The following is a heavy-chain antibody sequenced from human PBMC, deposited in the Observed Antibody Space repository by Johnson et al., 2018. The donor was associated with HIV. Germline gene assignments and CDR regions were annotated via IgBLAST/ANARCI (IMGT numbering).Heavy chain of an antibody. V-gene: IGHV3-48*03. CDR3: ARDPILFCGGDCYSSFVGAFDI. D-gene: IGHD2-21*02. CDR2: IGSSGSVT. Sequence: VQLVESGGDLVQPGGSLRLSCAASGFALNLYEMIWVRQAPGKGLEWISFIGSSGSVTEYADSVKRRFTVSRDNAKNLLYLQMDSLIDEDTAVYYCARDPILFCGGDCYSSFVGAFDIWGQGTMVTVSS. J-gene: IGHJ3*02. CDR1: GFALNLYE.